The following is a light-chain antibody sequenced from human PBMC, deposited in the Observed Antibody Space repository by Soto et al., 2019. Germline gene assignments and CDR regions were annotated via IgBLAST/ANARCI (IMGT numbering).Light chain of an antibody. V-gene: IGKV1-5*01. CDR2: DAS. Sequence: DIQMTQSPSTLSATVGDRVTITCRASQSISSWLAWYQQKPGKAPKVLIFDASSLESGVPSRFSGSGSGTEFTLTISSLQPDDFATYYCQQYSIYPWTFGQGTKVDIK. J-gene: IGKJ1*01. CDR1: QSISSW. CDR3: QQYSIYPWT.